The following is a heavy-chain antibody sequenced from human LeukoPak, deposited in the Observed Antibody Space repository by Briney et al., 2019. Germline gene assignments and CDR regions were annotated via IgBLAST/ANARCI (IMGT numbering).Heavy chain of an antibody. CDR3: ARDYSSGWYFDY. J-gene: IGHJ4*02. CDR1: GGSISSSSYY. CDR2: IYYSGST. D-gene: IGHD6-19*01. Sequence: SETLSLTCTVSGGSISSSSYYWGWIRQPPGKGLELIGSIYYSGSTYYNPSLKSRVTISVDTSKNKFSLKLSSVTAADTAVYYCARDYSSGWYFDYWGQGTLVTVSS. V-gene: IGHV4-39*07.